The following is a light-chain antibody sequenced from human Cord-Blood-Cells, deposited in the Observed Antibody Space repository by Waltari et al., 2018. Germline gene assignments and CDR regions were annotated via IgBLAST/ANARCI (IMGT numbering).Light chain of an antibody. CDR2: LNSDGSH. CDR3: QTWGTVV. Sequence: QLVLTQSPSASASLGASVKLTCTLSSGHSSYPIAWHQQQPEKGPRYLMKLNSDGSHSKGDGIPDRFSGSSSGAERYLTISSLQSEDEADYYCQTWGTVVFGGGTKLTVL. V-gene: IGLV4-69*01. CDR1: SGHSSYP. J-gene: IGLJ2*01.